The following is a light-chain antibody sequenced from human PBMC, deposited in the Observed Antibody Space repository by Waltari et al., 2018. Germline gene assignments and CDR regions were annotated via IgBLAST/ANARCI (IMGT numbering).Light chain of an antibody. CDR3: QQYYNVPRT. V-gene: IGKV1-33*01. CDR1: QNVSKY. CDR2: DAS. Sequence: DIQMTQSPSSLSASVGDRVTITCQGSQNVSKYLNWYQQKPGKAPNLLIYDASNLQRGVPSRFSGSGSGTHFTFTISSLQPEDIATYYCQQYYNVPRTFGQGTRLEIK. J-gene: IGKJ5*01.